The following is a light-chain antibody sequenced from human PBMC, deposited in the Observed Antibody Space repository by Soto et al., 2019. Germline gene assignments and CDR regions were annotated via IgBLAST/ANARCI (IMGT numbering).Light chain of an antibody. V-gene: IGLV8-61*01. J-gene: IGLJ2*01. CDR1: SGSVSTSYY. CDR2: STN. Sequence: QTVVTQEPSFSVSPGGTVTLTCGLSSGSVSTSYYPSWYQQTPGQAARTLIYSTNTRSSGVPDRFSGSILGNKAALTITGAQADDESDYYCVLYMGSGIDVVFGGGTKLTVL. CDR3: VLYMGSGIDVV.